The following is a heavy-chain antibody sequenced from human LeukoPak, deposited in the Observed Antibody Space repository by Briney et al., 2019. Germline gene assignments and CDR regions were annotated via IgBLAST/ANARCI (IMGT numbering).Heavy chain of an antibody. V-gene: IGHV4-39*07. Sequence: SETLSLTCTVSGDSISDSGLRWDWIRQPPGKGLEWIGSIHYSGTAYYNPSLKSRVTMSVDTSNNQFSLRLSSVTAADTAVYTCARRLHCGSYSYYYTDVWGTGTTVTVSS. CDR2: IHYSGTA. CDR1: GDSISDSGLR. D-gene: IGHD1-26*01. CDR3: ARRLHCGSYSYYYTDV. J-gene: IGHJ6*03.